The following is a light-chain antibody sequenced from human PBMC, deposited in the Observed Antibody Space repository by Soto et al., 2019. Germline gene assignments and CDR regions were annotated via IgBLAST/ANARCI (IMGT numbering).Light chain of an antibody. Sequence: IVMTQSPVTMSVSPGERATLSCRASQSISTNLAWYQQKPGQAPRLLIYGASTRATCIPARFSGGGSGTEFTLTISSLQSEDFAVYYCQPYNNWPPWTFGQGTKVETK. CDR1: QSISTN. CDR3: QPYNNWPPWT. J-gene: IGKJ1*01. V-gene: IGKV3-15*01. CDR2: GAS.